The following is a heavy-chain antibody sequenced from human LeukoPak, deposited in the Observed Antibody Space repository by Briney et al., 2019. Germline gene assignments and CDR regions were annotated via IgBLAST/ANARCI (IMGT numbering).Heavy chain of an antibody. V-gene: IGHV3-11*01. CDR1: GFTFSDYY. CDR3: ARDKDDYGSGNHWFDP. Sequence: GGSLRLSCAASGFTFSDYYMSWIRQAPGKGLEWVSYISSSGSTIYYADSVKGRFTISRDNAMNSLYLQMNSLRAEDTAVYYCARDKDDYGSGNHWFDPWGQGTLVTVSS. CDR2: ISSSGSTI. J-gene: IGHJ5*02. D-gene: IGHD3-10*01.